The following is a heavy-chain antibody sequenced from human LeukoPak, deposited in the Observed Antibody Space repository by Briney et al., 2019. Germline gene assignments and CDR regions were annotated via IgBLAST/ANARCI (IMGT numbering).Heavy chain of an antibody. D-gene: IGHD6-13*01. V-gene: IGHV1-18*01. Sequence: SVKVSCKTSGYSFTSYGVSWVRQAPGQGLEWMGWISGYNGNTNYAQRLQGRVTMTTDTSTSTAYMELRSLRSDDTAVYYCARDLGSWYLYYWGQGTLVTVSS. CDR3: ARDLGSWYLYY. CDR1: GYSFTSYG. J-gene: IGHJ4*02. CDR2: ISGYNGNT.